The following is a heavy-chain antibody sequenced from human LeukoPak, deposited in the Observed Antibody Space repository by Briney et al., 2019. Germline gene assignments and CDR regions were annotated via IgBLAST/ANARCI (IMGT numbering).Heavy chain of an antibody. Sequence: GGSLRPSCAASGFVYSAFWMSWVRQAPGKGLEWVANIKQDGSEKYYEDSVKGRFTISRDNARNTLFLQMDSLRAEDTAVYYCARESVRRISMRSKGFFDYWGRGTRVTVSS. CDR2: IKQDGSEK. V-gene: IGHV3-7*01. CDR3: ARESVRRISMRSKGFFDY. J-gene: IGHJ4*02. D-gene: IGHD3-22*01. CDR1: GFVYSAFW.